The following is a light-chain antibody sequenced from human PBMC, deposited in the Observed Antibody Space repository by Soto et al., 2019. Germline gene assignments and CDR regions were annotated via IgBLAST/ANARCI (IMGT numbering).Light chain of an antibody. Sequence: QSALTQPASVSGSPGQSIAISCTGTSSDVGGYNYVSWYQQHPGKAPKLIIYDVSYRPSGVSNRFSGSKSGNTASLTISGLQAEDEADYYCCSYTSRSVYVFGTGTKLTVL. CDR3: CSYTSRSVYV. V-gene: IGLV2-14*01. J-gene: IGLJ1*01. CDR2: DVS. CDR1: SSDVGGYNY.